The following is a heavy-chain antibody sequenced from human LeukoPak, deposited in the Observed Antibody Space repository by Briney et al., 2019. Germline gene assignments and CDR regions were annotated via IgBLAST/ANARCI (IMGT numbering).Heavy chain of an antibody. CDR1: GFTLSSYA. V-gene: IGHV3-23*01. Sequence: PGGSLRLSCAASGFTLSSYAMSGVRQAPGKGLEWVSAISGSGGSTYYADSVKGRFTISRDNSKNTLYLQMNSLRAEDTAVYYCANIAAAGTVNYWGQGTLVTVSS. J-gene: IGHJ4*02. CDR3: ANIAAAGTVNY. CDR2: ISGSGGST. D-gene: IGHD6-13*01.